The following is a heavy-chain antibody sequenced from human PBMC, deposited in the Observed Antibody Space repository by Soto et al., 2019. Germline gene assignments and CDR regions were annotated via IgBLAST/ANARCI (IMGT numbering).Heavy chain of an antibody. V-gene: IGHV1-24*01. J-gene: IGHJ4*02. Sequence: ASVKVSCEVSGYTLSELSLHWVRQAPGKGLEWMGGFDLEHGETIYAQKFQGRVTMTEDTSTDTTYMELSSLRSDDTAVYYCATAGAVAGTSDYFDFWGQGTLVTVSS. CDR3: ATAGAVAGTSDYFDF. CDR1: GYTLSELS. D-gene: IGHD6-19*01. CDR2: FDLEHGET.